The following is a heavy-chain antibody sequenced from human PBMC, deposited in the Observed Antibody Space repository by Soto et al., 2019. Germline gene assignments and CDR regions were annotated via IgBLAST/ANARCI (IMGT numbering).Heavy chain of an antibody. V-gene: IGHV3-30*18. D-gene: IGHD5-18*01. CDR1: GFTFSSYG. CDR2: ISYDGSNK. CDR3: AKDMQLWLKFYYYYYGMDV. Sequence: QVQLVESGGGVVQPGRSLRLSCAASGFTFSSYGMHWVRQAPGEGLEWVAVISYDGSNKYYADSVKGRFTISRDNSKNTLYLQMNSLRAEDTAVYYCAKDMQLWLKFYYYYYGMDVWGQGTTVTVSS. J-gene: IGHJ6*02.